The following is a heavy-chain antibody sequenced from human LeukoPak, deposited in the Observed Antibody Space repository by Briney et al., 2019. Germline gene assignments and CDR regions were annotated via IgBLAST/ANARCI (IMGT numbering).Heavy chain of an antibody. CDR1: GLPLSHYG. CDR3: AKGGRRGFDDSNSLEY. V-gene: IGHV3-33*06. D-gene: IGHD4-11*01. Sequence: PGGPLRLPYAASGLPLSHYGKHWLRQATDKGVEWVADIWHDGRSRNYADSVKGRFTISVDNSRNTVYLQMNSLTAEDTAVYYCAKGGRRGFDDSNSLEYWGQGTLVTVSS. CDR2: IWHDGRSR. J-gene: IGHJ4*02.